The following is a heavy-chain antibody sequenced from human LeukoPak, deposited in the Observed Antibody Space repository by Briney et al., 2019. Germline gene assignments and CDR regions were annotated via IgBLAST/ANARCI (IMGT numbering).Heavy chain of an antibody. Sequence: GESLKLSCYGSAYSFTSYWIGWVRQMPGKGLEWMGIIYPGDSDTIYSPSFQGQVTISADKSISTAYLQWSSLKASDTAMYYCARHTEMATIPYYFDYWGQGTLVTVSS. V-gene: IGHV5-51*01. J-gene: IGHJ4*02. CDR2: IYPGDSDT. D-gene: IGHD5-24*01. CDR3: ARHTEMATIPYYFDY. CDR1: AYSFTSYW.